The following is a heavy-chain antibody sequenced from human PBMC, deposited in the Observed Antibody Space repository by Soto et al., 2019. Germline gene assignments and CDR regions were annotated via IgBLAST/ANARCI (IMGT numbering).Heavy chain of an antibody. CDR2: IDPSDSYT. CDR3: ATTRRDSYGYYYSGMDV. CDR1: GNSFTSYW. Sequence: GASLKLSCKGSGNSFTSYWISWVSQMHGKGLEWVGRIDPSDSYTNYSPSFQGHVTISADKSISTAYLQWSSLKASDTAMYYCATTRRDSYGYYYSGMDVWGQGTTVTVSS. D-gene: IGHD5-18*01. V-gene: IGHV5-10-1*01. J-gene: IGHJ6*02.